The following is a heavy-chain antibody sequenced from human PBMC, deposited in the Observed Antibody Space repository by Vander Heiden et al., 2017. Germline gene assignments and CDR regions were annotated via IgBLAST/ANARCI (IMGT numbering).Heavy chain of an antibody. D-gene: IGHD1-1*01. CDR1: GFTFSRYA. CDR3: ARDGPNWNSDY. V-gene: IGHV3-33*01. CDR2: IYSDGSKK. Sequence: QVQLVESGGGVVQPGSSLRLSCTVSGFTFSRYAMHWVRQAPGKGLEWVGVIYSDGSKKYYADSVKGRFTISRDNFRNMLYLQINSLRADDTAVYYCARDGPNWNSDYWGQGTLVTVSS. J-gene: IGHJ4*02.